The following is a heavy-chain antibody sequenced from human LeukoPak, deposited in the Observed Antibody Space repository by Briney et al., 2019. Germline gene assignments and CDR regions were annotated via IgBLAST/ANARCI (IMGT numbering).Heavy chain of an antibody. CDR3: VRESKGYFDP. J-gene: IGHJ5*02. D-gene: IGHD1-1*01. CDR2: IDSDGSST. Sequence: GGSLRLSCAASGFTFSSYWMHWVRQAPGKGLVWVSRIDSDGSSTNYADSVKGRFTISRDNAKNTLFLQMNSLRAEDTAVYYCVRESKGYFDPWGQGTLVNVSS. V-gene: IGHV3-74*01. CDR1: GFTFSSYW.